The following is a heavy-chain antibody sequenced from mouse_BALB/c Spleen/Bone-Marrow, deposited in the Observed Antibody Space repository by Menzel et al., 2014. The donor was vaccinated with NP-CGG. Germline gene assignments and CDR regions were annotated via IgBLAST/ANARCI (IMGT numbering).Heavy chain of an antibody. V-gene: IGHV1-61*01. CDR1: GYTFTGYW. CDR3: TRKYGKGGDF. J-gene: IGHJ2*01. CDR2: IDPSDSET. D-gene: IGHD2-10*02. Sequence: QVQLQQSGAELVRPGASVKLSCKASGYTFTGYWMNWVKQRPGQGLEWIGMIDPSDSETHYNQMFRDKAALTVDKSSSTAYMQLSSLTSEDSAAYYCTRKYGKGGDFWGQGTTLTVSS.